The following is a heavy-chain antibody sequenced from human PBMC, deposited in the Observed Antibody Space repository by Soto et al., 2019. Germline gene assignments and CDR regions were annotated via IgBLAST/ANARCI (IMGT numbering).Heavy chain of an antibody. CDR2: ISGSGGST. CDR1: GFTFSSYA. Sequence: GGSLRLSCAASGFTFSSYAMSWVRQAPGKGLEWVSAISGSGGSTYYADSVKGRFTISRDNSKNTLYLQMNSLRAEDTAVYYCAKDTDIADYCSSTSCYLWAEDAFDIWGQGTMVTVSS. J-gene: IGHJ3*02. V-gene: IGHV3-23*01. D-gene: IGHD2-2*01. CDR3: AKDTDIADYCSSTSCYLWAEDAFDI.